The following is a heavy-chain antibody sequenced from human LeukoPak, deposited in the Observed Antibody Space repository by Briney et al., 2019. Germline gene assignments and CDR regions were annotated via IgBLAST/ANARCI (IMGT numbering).Heavy chain of an antibody. CDR3: ARGRGPYGWFDP. CDR2: MNSGGTTT. J-gene: IGHJ5*02. Sequence: GGSLRLSCAASGFSSSDYWMHWVRHAPGKGLVWVSRMNSGGTTTNYADSVKGRFTISRDNAKNTLYLQMNSLRAEDTAVYYCARGRGPYGWFDPWGQGTLVTVSS. D-gene: IGHD3-10*01. V-gene: IGHV3-74*01. CDR1: GFSSSDYW.